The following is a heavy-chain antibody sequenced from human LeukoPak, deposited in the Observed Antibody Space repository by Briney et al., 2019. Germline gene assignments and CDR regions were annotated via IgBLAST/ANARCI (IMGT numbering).Heavy chain of an antibody. V-gene: IGHV3-13*01. D-gene: IGHD2-2*01. J-gene: IGHJ6*02. Sequence: GGSLRLSCAASGFTFSSYDMHWVRQATGKGLEWVSAIGTAGDTYYPGSVKGRFTISREDAKNSLYLQMNSLGAGDTAVYYCARGSIVVVPAATTILPATNGMDVWGQGTTVTVSS. CDR3: ARGSIVVVPAATTILPATNGMDV. CDR2: IGTAGDT. CDR1: GFTFSSYD.